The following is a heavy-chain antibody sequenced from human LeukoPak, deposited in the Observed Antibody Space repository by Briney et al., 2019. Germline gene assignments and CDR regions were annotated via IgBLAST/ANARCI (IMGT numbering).Heavy chain of an antibody. CDR2: ISYDGSNK. Sequence: GGSLRLSCAASGFSFSSYAMHWVRQAPGKGLEWVAVISYDGSNKYYADSVKGRFTISRDNSKNTLYLQMNSLRAEDTAVYYCARALQVVVAANFDYWGQGTLVTVSS. D-gene: IGHD2-15*01. V-gene: IGHV3-30-3*01. CDR1: GFSFSSYA. CDR3: ARALQVVVAANFDY. J-gene: IGHJ4*02.